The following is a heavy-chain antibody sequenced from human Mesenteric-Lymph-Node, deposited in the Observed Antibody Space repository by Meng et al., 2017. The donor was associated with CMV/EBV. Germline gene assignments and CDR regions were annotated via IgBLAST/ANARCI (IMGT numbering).Heavy chain of an antibody. D-gene: IGHD5-12*01. V-gene: IGHV1-18*01. CDR3: ARGSGYSGYELWWILFDY. Sequence: YTFTSYGISWVRQAPGQGLEWMGWISAYNGNTNYAQKLQGRVTMTTDTSTSTAYMELRSLRSDDTAVYYCARGSGYSGYELWWILFDYWGQGTLVTVSS. CDR2: ISAYNGNT. CDR1: YTFTSYG. J-gene: IGHJ4*02.